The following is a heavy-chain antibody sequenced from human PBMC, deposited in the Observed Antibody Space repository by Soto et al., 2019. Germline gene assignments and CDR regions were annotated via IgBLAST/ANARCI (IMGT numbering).Heavy chain of an antibody. D-gene: IGHD3-10*01. CDR2: ISSSSSYI. V-gene: IGHV3-21*01. J-gene: IGHJ6*02. CDR3: AREGIRITMVRGRSGGMDV. Sequence: EVQLVESGGGLVKPGGSLRLSCAASGFTFSSYSMNWVRQAPGKGLEWVSSISSSSSYIYYADSVKGRFTISRDNAKNSLYLQMNSLRAEDTAVYYCAREGIRITMVRGRSGGMDVWGQGTTVTVSS. CDR1: GFTFSSYS.